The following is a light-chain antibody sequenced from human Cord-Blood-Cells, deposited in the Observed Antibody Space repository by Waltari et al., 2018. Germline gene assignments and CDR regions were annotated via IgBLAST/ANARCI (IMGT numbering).Light chain of an antibody. V-gene: IGKV1-39*01. J-gene: IGKJ4*01. CDR1: QSISSY. Sequence: DIQITQSTYFLSASVGDRVTITCRARQSISSYLNWYQQKPGKAPKHLSYAVSSLQSGVPSRFSSRGSVTDFTLTISGLQPEHFATYFCQQRYSTPLPFGGGTKVEIK. CDR3: QQRYSTPLP. CDR2: AVS.